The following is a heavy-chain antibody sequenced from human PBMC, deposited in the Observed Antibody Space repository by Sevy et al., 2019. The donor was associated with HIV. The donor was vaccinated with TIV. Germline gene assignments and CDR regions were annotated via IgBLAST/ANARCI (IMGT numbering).Heavy chain of an antibody. J-gene: IGHJ4*02. Sequence: SETLSLTCTVSGGSISSSSYYWGWIRQPPGKGLVWIGSIYYSGSTYYNPSLKSRVTISVDTSKNLFSLRLSSVTAADTAVYYCARHASDSSGPHFDYWGQGTLVTVSS. D-gene: IGHD3-22*01. CDR2: IYYSGST. CDR3: ARHASDSSGPHFDY. V-gene: IGHV4-39*01. CDR1: GGSISSSSYY.